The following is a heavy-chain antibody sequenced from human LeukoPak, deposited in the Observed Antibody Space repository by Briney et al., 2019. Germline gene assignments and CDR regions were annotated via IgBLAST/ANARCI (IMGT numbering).Heavy chain of an antibody. J-gene: IGHJ4*02. CDR2: INPNRCST. V-gene: IGHV1-2*02. CDR3: AGQYCSSTSCYRGMDY. D-gene: IGHD2-2*01. CDR1: GCTFTGYY. Sequence: ASVKVSCKASGCTFTGYYMHWVRQAPGQGLEWMGWINPNRCSTNYAQKLQGRVTMTRDTSISTAYMELSRLRSDDTAVYYSAGQYCSSTSCYRGMDYWGQGTLVTVSS.